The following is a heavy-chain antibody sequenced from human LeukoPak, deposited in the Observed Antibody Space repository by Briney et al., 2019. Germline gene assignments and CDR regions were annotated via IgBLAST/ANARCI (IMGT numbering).Heavy chain of an antibody. V-gene: IGHV1-69*13. Sequence: SVMVSCKASGGTFSSYAISWVRQAPGQRLEWMGGGIPIFGTANYAQKFQGRVTITADESTSTAYMELSSLRSEDTAVYYCASKATYYYDSSGYYSLDYWGQGTLVTVSS. CDR3: ASKATYYYDSSGYYSLDY. CDR1: GGTFSSYA. CDR2: GIPIFGTA. D-gene: IGHD3-22*01. J-gene: IGHJ4*02.